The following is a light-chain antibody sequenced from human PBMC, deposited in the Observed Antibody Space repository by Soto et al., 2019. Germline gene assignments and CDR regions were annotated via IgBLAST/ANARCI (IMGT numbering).Light chain of an antibody. CDR3: KSYDSSLSGSYV. J-gene: IGLJ1*01. V-gene: IGLV1-40*01. Sequence: QCVLTQPPSVSGAPGQRVTISCTGSSSNIGAGYDVHWYQQLPGTAPKLLTYGNSNRPSGVPDRFSGSKSGTSASLAITGLQAEDEADYYCKSYDSSLSGSYVFGTGTKVTVL. CDR1: SSNIGAGYD. CDR2: GNS.